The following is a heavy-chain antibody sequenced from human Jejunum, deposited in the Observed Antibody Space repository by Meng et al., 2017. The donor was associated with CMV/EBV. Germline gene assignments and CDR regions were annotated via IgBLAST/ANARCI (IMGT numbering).Heavy chain of an antibody. J-gene: IGHJ4*02. CDR2: VYNTGTT. V-gene: IGHV4-59*01. Sequence: VSGDSNSPYCWSWIRQPPGRGLEWIGYVYNTGTTIYNPSLKTRVSISGDPSKNQFSLRLSSVTAADTAVYYCARESPYDFWSGFDYWGQGRLVTVSS. D-gene: IGHD3-3*01. CDR1: GDSNSPYC. CDR3: ARESPYDFWSGFDY.